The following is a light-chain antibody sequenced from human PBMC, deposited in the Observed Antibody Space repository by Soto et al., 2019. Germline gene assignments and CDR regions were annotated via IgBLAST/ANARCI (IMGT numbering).Light chain of an antibody. CDR2: DVS. CDR3: SSYTSSSTFV. J-gene: IGLJ2*01. Sequence: QSALTQPASVSGSPGQSITISCTGTSSDVGGYNYVSWYQQHPGKAPKLMIYDVSNRPSGVSNRFSGSKSGNTASLTISGLQAEDEADYYCSSYTSSSTFVFDGGTKLTVL. CDR1: SSDVGGYNY. V-gene: IGLV2-14*01.